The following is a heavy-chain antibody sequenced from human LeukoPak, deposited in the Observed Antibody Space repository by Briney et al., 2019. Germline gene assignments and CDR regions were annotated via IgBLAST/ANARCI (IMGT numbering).Heavy chain of an antibody. D-gene: IGHD4-17*01. CDR2: ISYDGSNK. J-gene: IGHJ4*02. V-gene: IGHV3-30*04. CDR1: GFTFSSYT. CDR3: AKIYLILGDYAPALYDY. Sequence: GGSLRLSCAASGFTFSSYTMHWVRQAPGKGLEWVAVISYDGSNKYYADSVKGRFTISRDNSKNTLYLQMNSLRAEDTAVYHCAKIYLILGDYAPALYDYWGQGTLVTVSS.